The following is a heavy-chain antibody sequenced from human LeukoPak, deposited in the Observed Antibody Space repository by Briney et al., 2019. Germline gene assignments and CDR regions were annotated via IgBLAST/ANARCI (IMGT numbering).Heavy chain of an antibody. CDR1: GYRFSSYD. Sequence: GASVKVSCKASGYRFSSYDMHWVRQAPGQGLEWMGIINPSGGSTSYAQRFQGRVAMTRDTSTTTVYMEVKSLTSEDTAVYFCARDGPTGAPFDYWGQGTLVTVSS. CDR2: INPSGGST. D-gene: IGHD3/OR15-3a*01. J-gene: IGHJ4*02. CDR3: ARDGPTGAPFDY. V-gene: IGHV1-46*01.